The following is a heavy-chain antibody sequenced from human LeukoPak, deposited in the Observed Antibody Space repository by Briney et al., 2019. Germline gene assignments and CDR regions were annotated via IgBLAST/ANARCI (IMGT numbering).Heavy chain of an antibody. V-gene: IGHV3-66*01. CDR1: GFTVSSSY. J-gene: IGHJ4*02. D-gene: IGHD6-19*01. CDR3: ASSSTWYYFDY. Sequence: GGSLRLSCAASGFTVSSSYMNWVRQAPGKGLEWVSVIYSGGSTYYADSVKGRFTISRDNSKNTLYLQMNSLRAEDTAVYYCASSSTWYYFDYWGQGTLVTVSS. CDR2: IYSGGST.